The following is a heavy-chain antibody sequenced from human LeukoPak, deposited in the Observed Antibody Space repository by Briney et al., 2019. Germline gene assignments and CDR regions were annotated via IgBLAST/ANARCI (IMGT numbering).Heavy chain of an antibody. D-gene: IGHD1-26*01. CDR3: AKGGATRERFEN. CDR2: MRQDGSEI. Sequence: GGSLRLSCAASGFPFNVQTMSWVRQAPGKGLDWVASMRQDGSEIYYVDSVKGRFTISRDNPKNSLYLQMNSLRAEDTAVYYCAKGGATRERFENWGQGTLVTVSS. CDR1: GFPFNVQT. J-gene: IGHJ4*02. V-gene: IGHV3-7*01.